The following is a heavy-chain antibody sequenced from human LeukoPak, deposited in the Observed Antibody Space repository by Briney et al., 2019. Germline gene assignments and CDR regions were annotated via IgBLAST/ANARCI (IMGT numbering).Heavy chain of an antibody. V-gene: IGHV4-59*01. D-gene: IGHD2-2*01. CDR3: ASGGYCGTTDCYPNWFDP. J-gene: IGHJ5*02. CDR2: MSYSGST. CDR1: GGSISSYH. Sequence: RSSETLSLTCTVSGGSISSYHWSWIRQPPGKGLEWIGYMSYSGSTNYNPSLKSRVTISIDTSKNQFSLRLSSVTAADTAVYYCASGGYCGTTDCYPNWFDPWGQGTLVTVSS.